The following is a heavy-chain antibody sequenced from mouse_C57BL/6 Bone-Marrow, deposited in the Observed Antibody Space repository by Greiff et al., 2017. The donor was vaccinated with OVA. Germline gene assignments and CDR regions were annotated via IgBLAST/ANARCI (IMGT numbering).Heavy chain of an antibody. CDR3: SRGDDYLYYAMDY. CDR2: IDPANGNT. Sequence: EVQLQQSVAELVRPGASVKLSCTASGFNIKNTYMHWVKQRPEQGLEWIGRIDPANGNTKYAAKFQGKATITADTSSNTAYMQLSSLTSEDTDIYYGSRGDDYLYYAMDYWGQGTSVTVSS. CDR1: GFNIKNTY. J-gene: IGHJ4*01. D-gene: IGHD2-4*01. V-gene: IGHV14-3*01.